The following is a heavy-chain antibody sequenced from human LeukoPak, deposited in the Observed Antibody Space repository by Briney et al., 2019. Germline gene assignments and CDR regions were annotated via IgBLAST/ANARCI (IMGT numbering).Heavy chain of an antibody. V-gene: IGHV4-31*03. Sequence: PSQTLSLTCTVSGGSISSGGYYWSWIRQHPGKGLEWIGYIYYSGSTYYNPSLKSRVTISVDTSKNQFSLKLSSVTAADTAVYYCARGVPMVLGETANWFDPWGQGTLVTVSS. CDR1: GGSISSGGYY. CDR2: IYYSGST. J-gene: IGHJ5*02. D-gene: IGHD3-10*01. CDR3: ARGVPMVLGETANWFDP.